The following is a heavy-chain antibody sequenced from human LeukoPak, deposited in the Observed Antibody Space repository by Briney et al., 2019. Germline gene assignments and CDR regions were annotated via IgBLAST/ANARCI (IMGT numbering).Heavy chain of an antibody. Sequence: SETLSLTCTVSGGSISSYYWSWIRQPAGKGLEWIGRIYISGSTNYNPSLKSRVTMSVNTSKNQFSLKLRSVTAADAAVYYCAREPYWGPLDYWGQGTLVTVSS. D-gene: IGHD7-27*01. J-gene: IGHJ4*02. CDR2: IYISGST. CDR3: AREPYWGPLDY. CDR1: GGSISSYY. V-gene: IGHV4-4*07.